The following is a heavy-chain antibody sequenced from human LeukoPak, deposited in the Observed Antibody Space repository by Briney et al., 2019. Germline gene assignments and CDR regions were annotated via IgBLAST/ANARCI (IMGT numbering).Heavy chain of an antibody. D-gene: IGHD3-3*01. CDR2: IYYSGSF. CDR1: GGSISSSSYY. J-gene: IGHJ5*02. CDR3: ARHGKIDFWSGYSNNNWFDP. V-gene: IGHV4-39*01. Sequence: VKASETLSLTCTVSGGSISSSSYYWAWIRQPPGKGLEWIGTIYYSGSFYYSPSLQSRVTISVDTSKNQFSLKLSSVTAADTAVYYCARHGKIDFWSGYSNNNWFDPWGQGTLVTVSS.